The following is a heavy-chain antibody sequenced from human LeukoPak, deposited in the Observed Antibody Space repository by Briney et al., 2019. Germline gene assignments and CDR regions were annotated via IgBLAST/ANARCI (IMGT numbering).Heavy chain of an antibody. CDR2: INPNSGGA. J-gene: IGHJ5*02. Sequence: ASVKVSCKASGYTFTGYYMHWVRQAPGQGLEWMGWINPNSGGANYAQKFQGRVTMTRDTSISTAYMELSRLRSDDTAVYYCARGKASSASFDPWGQGTLVTVPS. CDR3: ARGKASSASFDP. D-gene: IGHD6-6*01. CDR1: GYTFTGYY. V-gene: IGHV1-2*02.